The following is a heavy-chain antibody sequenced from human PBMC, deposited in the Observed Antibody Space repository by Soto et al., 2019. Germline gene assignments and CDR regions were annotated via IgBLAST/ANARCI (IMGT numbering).Heavy chain of an antibody. CDR3: TRTRVDTAMATVDFDY. CDR1: GFTFSGSA. D-gene: IGHD5-18*01. V-gene: IGHV3-73*01. CDR2: IRSKANSYAT. Sequence: GGSLRLSCAASGFTFSGSAMHWVRQASGKGLEWVGRIRSKANSYATAYAASVKGRFTISRDDSKNTAYLQMNSLKTEDTAVYYCTRTRVDTAMATVDFDYWGQGTLVTVSS. J-gene: IGHJ4*02.